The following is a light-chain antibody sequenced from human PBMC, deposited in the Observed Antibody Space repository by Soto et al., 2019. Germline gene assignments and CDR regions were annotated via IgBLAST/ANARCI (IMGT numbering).Light chain of an antibody. CDR2: DAS. CDR3: QQFNSYPWT. Sequence: DIQMTQSPSTLSASVGDRVTITCRASQSIRGWVAWYQHKTGKAPKLLIHDASTLQSGVPSRFSGSGSGTDVTLTISGLQPDDSARYYCQQFNSYPWTFGQGTEVEIK. CDR1: QSIRGW. V-gene: IGKV1-5*01. J-gene: IGKJ1*01.